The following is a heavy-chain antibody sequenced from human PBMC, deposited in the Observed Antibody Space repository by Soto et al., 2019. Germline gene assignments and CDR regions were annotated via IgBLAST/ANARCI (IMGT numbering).Heavy chain of an antibody. V-gene: IGHV1-18*01. CDR1: GYTFTSYG. J-gene: IGHJ6*03. CDR3: ARDGGRPPYYYYMDV. Sequence: ASVKGPCKASGYTFTSYGISWVRQAPGQGLEWMGWISAYNGNTNYAQKLQGRVTMTTDTSTSTAYMELRSLRSDDTAVYYCARDGGRPPYYYYMDVWGKGTTVTVSS. D-gene: IGHD3-3*01. CDR2: ISAYNGNT.